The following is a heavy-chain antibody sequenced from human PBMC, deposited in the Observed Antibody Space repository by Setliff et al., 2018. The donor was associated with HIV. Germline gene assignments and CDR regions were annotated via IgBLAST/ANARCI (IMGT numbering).Heavy chain of an antibody. Sequence: ASVKVSCKASGYTFTTYAMHWGRQAPGQRLEWMGWINAGNGNTKYSQKFQGRVTITRDTSATTAYMELSSIRSEDTAVYYCARDASYASSGCQDYWGQGTLVTVSS. CDR3: ARDASYASSGCQDY. D-gene: IGHD3-22*01. CDR1: GYTFTTYA. J-gene: IGHJ4*02. CDR2: INAGNGNT. V-gene: IGHV1-3*01.